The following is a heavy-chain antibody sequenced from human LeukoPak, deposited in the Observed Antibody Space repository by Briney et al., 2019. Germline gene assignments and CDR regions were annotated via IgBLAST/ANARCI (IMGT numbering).Heavy chain of an antibody. Sequence: QSGGSLRLSCAASGFTFSSYAMSWVRQAPGKGLEWVSAISGSGGSTYYADSVKGRFTISRDNSRNTLYLQMNSLGAEDTAVYYCAKGINGVNYWGQGTLVTVSS. CDR2: ISGSGGST. D-gene: IGHD2-8*01. V-gene: IGHV3-23*01. CDR1: GFTFSSYA. CDR3: AKGINGVNY. J-gene: IGHJ4*02.